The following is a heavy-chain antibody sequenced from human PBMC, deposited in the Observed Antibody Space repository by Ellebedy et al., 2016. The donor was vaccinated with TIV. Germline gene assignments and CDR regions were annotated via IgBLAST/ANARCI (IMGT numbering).Heavy chain of an antibody. V-gene: IGHV4-30-4*01. CDR2: ISNSGRT. CDR1: GGSVSSGAYY. D-gene: IGHD3-22*01. Sequence: SETLSLXCTVSGGSVSSGAYYWTWIRQPPGKGLEWIGYISNSGRTYYNPSLKSRLTISMDTSKSQFSLHLNSVTAADTAVYYCARGDSSGYIFDYWGQGTLVTVSS. J-gene: IGHJ4*02. CDR3: ARGDSSGYIFDY.